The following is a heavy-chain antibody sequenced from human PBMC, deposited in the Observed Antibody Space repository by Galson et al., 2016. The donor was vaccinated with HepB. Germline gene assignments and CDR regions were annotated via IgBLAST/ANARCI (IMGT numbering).Heavy chain of an antibody. J-gene: IGHJ4*02. Sequence: SLRLSCAASGFTFDDYAMHWVRQVPGKGLEWVSGISWNSGSLGYAASVKGRFTISRDNSKNALSLQMNSLRAEDTAVYYCAREGTNIAVAATAFDYWGQGTLVTVSS. CDR1: GFTFDDYA. V-gene: IGHV3-9*01. CDR2: ISWNSGSL. D-gene: IGHD6-19*01. CDR3: AREGTNIAVAATAFDY.